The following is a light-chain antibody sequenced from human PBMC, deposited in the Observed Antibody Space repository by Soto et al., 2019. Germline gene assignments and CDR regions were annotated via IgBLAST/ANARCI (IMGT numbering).Light chain of an antibody. J-gene: IGKJ2*01. CDR2: RAS. CDR3: QQYQSYPYT. Sequence: DIQMTQSPSALSASVGDSVSISCRASQSIGDWLAWYQKRPGEAPKGLIYRASTLETDVPPGFSGSGSGAEFTLTIRSLQADDFATYYCQQYQSYPYTFGQGTKLEI. V-gene: IGKV1-5*03. CDR1: QSIGDW.